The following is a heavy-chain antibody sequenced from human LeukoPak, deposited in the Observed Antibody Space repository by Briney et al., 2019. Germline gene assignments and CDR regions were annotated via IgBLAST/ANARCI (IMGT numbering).Heavy chain of an antibody. Sequence: PGGPLRLSCEASGFFFRSHALHWVRQAPGQGLEWLAIISFDGNQKFYADSVKGRFTISRDNAKSSLYLQMNSLRAEDTAIYYCVGGLGWLPDYWGQGTLVTVSS. CDR2: ISFDGNQK. CDR1: GFFFRSHA. D-gene: IGHD5-24*01. V-gene: IGHV3-30-3*01. J-gene: IGHJ4*02. CDR3: VGGLGWLPDY.